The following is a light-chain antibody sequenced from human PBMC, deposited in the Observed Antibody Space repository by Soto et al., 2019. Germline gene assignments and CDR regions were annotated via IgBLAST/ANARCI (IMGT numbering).Light chain of an antibody. Sequence: EIVLTQSPGTLSLSPGERATLSCRARESVSDYLAWYQQKPGQAPRVLMYGAFRRATGIPDRFSGSGSGTEFTLTISRLEPEDFAVYYCQQYGSSPWTFGQGTKVEL. CDR3: QQYGSSPWT. V-gene: IGKV3-20*01. J-gene: IGKJ1*01. CDR1: ESVSDY. CDR2: GAF.